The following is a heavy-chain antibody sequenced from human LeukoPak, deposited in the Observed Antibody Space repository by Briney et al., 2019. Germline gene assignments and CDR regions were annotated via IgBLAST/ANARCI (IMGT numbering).Heavy chain of an antibody. CDR1: GYSISSGYY. CDR3: ARGGHCSSTSCSEGNFDY. CDR2: IYHSGST. Sequence: PSETLSLTCTVSGYSISSGYYWGWIRQPPGKGLEWIGSIYHSGSTYYNPSLKSRVTISVDTSKNQFSLKLSSVTAADTAVYYCARGGHCSSTSCSEGNFDYWGQGTLVTVSS. D-gene: IGHD2-2*01. V-gene: IGHV4-38-2*02. J-gene: IGHJ4*02.